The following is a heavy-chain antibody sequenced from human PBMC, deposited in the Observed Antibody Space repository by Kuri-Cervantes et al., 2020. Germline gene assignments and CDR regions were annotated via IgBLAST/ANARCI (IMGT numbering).Heavy chain of an antibody. CDR2: ISSSGSTI. CDR3: ARVASGSGYFY. Sequence: GGSLRLSCAAPGFTFSDYYMSWIRQAPGKGLEWVSYISSSGSTIYYADSVKGRFTISRDNSKNTLYLQMNSLRAEDTAVYYCARVASGSGYFYWGQGTLVTVSS. J-gene: IGHJ4*02. CDR1: GFTFSDYY. V-gene: IGHV3-11*04. D-gene: IGHD3-22*01.